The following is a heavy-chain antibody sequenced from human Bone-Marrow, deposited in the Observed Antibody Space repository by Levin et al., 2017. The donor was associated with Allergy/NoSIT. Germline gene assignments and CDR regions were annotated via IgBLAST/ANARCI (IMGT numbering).Heavy chain of an antibody. J-gene: IGHJ4*02. CDR2: IYYSGST. D-gene: IGHD6-13*01. V-gene: IGHV4-30-4*01. CDR3: ARDSRIAAAGTVDY. CDR1: GGSISSGDYY. Sequence: SETLSLTCTVSGGSISSGDYYWSWIRQPPGKGLEWIGYIYYSGSTYYNPSLKSRVTISVDTSKNQFSLKLSSVTAADTAVYYCARDSRIAAAGTVDYWGQGTLVTVSS.